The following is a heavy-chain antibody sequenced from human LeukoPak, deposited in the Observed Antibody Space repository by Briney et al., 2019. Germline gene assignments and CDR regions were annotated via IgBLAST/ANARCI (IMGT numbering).Heavy chain of an antibody. Sequence: GGSLRLSCAASGFTFSDHYMDWVRQAPGKGLEWVGRTRNKANSYTTEYAASVKGRFTISRDDSKNSLYLQMNSLKTEDTAVYYCVRDDYGSLGYWGQGTLVSVSS. CDR3: VRDDYGSLGY. CDR2: TRNKANSYTT. V-gene: IGHV3-72*01. CDR1: GFTFSDHY. D-gene: IGHD4-17*01. J-gene: IGHJ4*02.